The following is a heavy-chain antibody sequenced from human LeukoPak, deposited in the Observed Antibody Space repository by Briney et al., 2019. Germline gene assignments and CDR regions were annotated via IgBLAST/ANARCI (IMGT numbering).Heavy chain of an antibody. CDR3: ARGGYYDSRPGAYYFDY. CDR1: GGSISSGDYY. Sequence: SETLSLTCTVSGGSISSGDYYWSWIRQPPGKGLEWIGYIYYSGSTYYNPSLKSRVTISVDTSKNQFSLKLSSVAAADTAVYYCARGGYYDSRPGAYYFDYWGQGTLVTVSS. J-gene: IGHJ4*02. V-gene: IGHV4-30-4*01. CDR2: IYYSGST. D-gene: IGHD3-22*01.